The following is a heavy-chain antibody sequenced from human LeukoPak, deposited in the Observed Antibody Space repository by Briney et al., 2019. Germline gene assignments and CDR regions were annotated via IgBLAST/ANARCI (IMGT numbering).Heavy chain of an antibody. CDR3: ARAVTMVRGVALSFDY. CDR2: IYSGGST. D-gene: IGHD3-10*01. J-gene: IGHJ4*02. V-gene: IGHV3-66*01. CDR1: GFTVSSNY. Sequence: GGSLRLSCAASGFTVSSNYMSWVRQAPGKGLEWVSVIYSGGSTYYADSVKGRSTISRDNSKNTLYLQMNSLRAEDTAVYYCARAVTMVRGVALSFDYWGQGTLVTVSS.